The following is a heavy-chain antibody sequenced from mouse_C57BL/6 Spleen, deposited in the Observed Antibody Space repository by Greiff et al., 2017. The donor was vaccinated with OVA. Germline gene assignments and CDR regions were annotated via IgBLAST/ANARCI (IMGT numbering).Heavy chain of an antibody. J-gene: IGHJ4*01. CDR3: ARGCYYGSRGYAMGY. CDR1: GYTFTSYW. D-gene: IGHD1-1*01. CDR2: IDPNSGGT. Sequence: QVQLQQPGAELVKPGASVKLSCKASGYTFTSYWMHWVKQGPGQGLEGIGRIDPNSGGTKYNEKVKSKATLTVDKHTSTAYMQLSSLTSEDSAVYYCARGCYYGSRGYAMGYWGQGTSVTVSS. V-gene: IGHV1-72*01.